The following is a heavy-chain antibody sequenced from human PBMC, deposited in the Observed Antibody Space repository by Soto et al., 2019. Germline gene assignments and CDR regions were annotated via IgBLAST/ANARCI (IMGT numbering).Heavy chain of an antibody. Sequence: ASVKVSCKASGYTFTGYYMHWVRQAPGQGLEWMGWINPNSGGTNYAQKFQGWVTMTRDTSISTAYMELSRLRSDDTAVYYCARDKAVVVVAATLGRSPYYYYGMDVWGQGTTVTVSS. CDR3: ARDKAVVVVAATLGRSPYYYYGMDV. V-gene: IGHV1-2*04. J-gene: IGHJ6*02. CDR1: GYTFTGYY. CDR2: INPNSGGT. D-gene: IGHD2-15*01.